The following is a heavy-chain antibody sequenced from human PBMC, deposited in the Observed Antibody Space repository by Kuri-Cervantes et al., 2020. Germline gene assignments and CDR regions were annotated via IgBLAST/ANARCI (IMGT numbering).Heavy chain of an antibody. CDR3: ARGKMIAFGGRYHFYGMDV. CDR1: GGSISSSNW. D-gene: IGHD3-16*01. J-gene: IGHJ6*02. Sequence: GSLRLSCAVSGGSISSSNWWSWVRQPPGKGLEWIGEIYHSGSTYYNPSLKSRVTISVDTSKNHFSLKLNSVTAADTAVYYCARGKMIAFGGRYHFYGMDVWGQGTTVTVSS. CDR2: IYHSGST. V-gene: IGHV4-4*02.